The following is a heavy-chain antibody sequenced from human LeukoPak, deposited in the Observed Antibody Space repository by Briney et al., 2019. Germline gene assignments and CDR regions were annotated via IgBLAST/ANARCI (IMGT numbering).Heavy chain of an antibody. V-gene: IGHV4-59*08. D-gene: IGHD2-15*01. CDR3: ARLGCSGGSCYDDY. J-gene: IGHJ4*02. Sequence: SETLSLTCTVSSGSISSYYWSWIRQPPGKGLEWIGYIYYSGSTNYNPSLKSRVTISVDTSKNQFSLKLSSVTAADTAVYYCARLGCSGGSCYDDYWGQGTLVTVSS. CDR2: IYYSGST. CDR1: SGSISSYY.